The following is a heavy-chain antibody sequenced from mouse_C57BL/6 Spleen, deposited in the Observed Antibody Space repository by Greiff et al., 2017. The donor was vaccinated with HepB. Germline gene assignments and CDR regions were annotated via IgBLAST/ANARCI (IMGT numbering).Heavy chain of an antibody. CDR2: IDPSDSYT. CDR3: ARSRAY. J-gene: IGHJ3*01. Sequence: QVQLQQPGAELVMPGASVKLSCKASGYTFTSYWMHWVKQRPGQGLEWIGEIDPSDSYTNYNQKFKGKSTLTVDKSSSTAYMQLSSLTSEDSAVYYCARSRAYWGQGTLVTVSA. V-gene: IGHV1-69*01. CDR1: GYTFTSYW.